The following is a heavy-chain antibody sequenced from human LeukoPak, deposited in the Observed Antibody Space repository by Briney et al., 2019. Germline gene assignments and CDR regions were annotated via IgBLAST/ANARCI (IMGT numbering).Heavy chain of an antibody. D-gene: IGHD3-9*01. J-gene: IGHJ4*02. CDR2: INPKSGGT. CDR1: GYTFTGYY. CDR3: ARAGRDILTGYYILSIGY. Sequence: GASVKVSCKASGYTFTGYYMHWVRQAPGQGLEWMGWINPKSGGTNYAQKFQGRVTMTRDTSISTAYMEMSRLRSDDTAVYYCARAGRDILTGYYILSIGYWGQGTLVTVSS. V-gene: IGHV1-2*02.